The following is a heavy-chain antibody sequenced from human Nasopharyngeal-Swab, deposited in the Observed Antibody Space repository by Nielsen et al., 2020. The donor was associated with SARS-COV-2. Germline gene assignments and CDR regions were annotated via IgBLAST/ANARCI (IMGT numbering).Heavy chain of an antibody. Sequence: GESLKISCEGSGFFYTNYWIAWVRQVPGKGLEWLGIIYPADSDTRYNPSFQGQVTISADKSIRTAYLQWKSLKASDSAMYCCARDFDLSSGYDVWGQGTLVTVSS. CDR1: GFFYTNYW. J-gene: IGHJ4*02. D-gene: IGHD3-3*01. CDR3: ARDFDLSSGYDV. CDR2: IYPADSDT. V-gene: IGHV5-51*01.